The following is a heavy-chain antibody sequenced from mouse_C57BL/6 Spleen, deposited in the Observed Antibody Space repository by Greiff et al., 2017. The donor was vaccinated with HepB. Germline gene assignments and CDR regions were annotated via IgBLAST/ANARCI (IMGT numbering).Heavy chain of an antibody. CDR3: ARLGGFRYAMDY. D-gene: IGHD3-1*01. J-gene: IGHJ4*01. Sequence: QVHVKQSGAELVKPGASVKMSCKASGYTFTSYWITWVKQRPGQGLEWIGDIYPGSGSTNYNEKFKSKATLTVDTSSSTAYMQLSSLTSEDSAVYYCARLGGFRYAMDYWGQGTSVTVSS. V-gene: IGHV1-55*01. CDR2: IYPGSGST. CDR1: GYTFTSYW.